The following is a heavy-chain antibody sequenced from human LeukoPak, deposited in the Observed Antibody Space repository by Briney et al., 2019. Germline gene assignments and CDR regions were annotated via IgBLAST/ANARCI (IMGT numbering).Heavy chain of an antibody. CDR1: GYTFTGYY. CDR2: INPNSGGT. Sequence: ASVKVSCKASGYTFTGYYMHWVRQAPGQGLEWMGWINPNSGGTNYAQKFQGGVTMTRDTSISTAYMELSRLRSDDTAVYYCARDLLAYCGGDCYSDYWGQGTLVTVSS. D-gene: IGHD2-21*02. J-gene: IGHJ4*02. CDR3: ARDLLAYCGGDCYSDY. V-gene: IGHV1-2*02.